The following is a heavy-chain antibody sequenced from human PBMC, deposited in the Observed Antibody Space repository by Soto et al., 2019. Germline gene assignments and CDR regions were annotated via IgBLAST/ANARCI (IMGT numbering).Heavy chain of an antibody. V-gene: IGHV1-69*13. CDR2: IIPIFGTA. J-gene: IGHJ5*02. D-gene: IGHD3-22*01. CDR1: GGTFSSYA. Sequence: SVKVSCKASGGTFSSYAISWVRQAPGQGLEWMGGIIPIFGTANYAQKFQGRVTITADESTSTAYMELSSLRSEDTAVYYCARDPSKEGDYYDSSEVWFDPWGQGTLVTVSS. CDR3: ARDPSKEGDYYDSSEVWFDP.